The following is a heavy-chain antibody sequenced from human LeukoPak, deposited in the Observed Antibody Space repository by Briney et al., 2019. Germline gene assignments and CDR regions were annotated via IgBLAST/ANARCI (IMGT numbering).Heavy chain of an antibody. CDR1: GYSINSGHY. CDR2: IYTSGST. Sequence: ASKTLSLTCSVSGYSINSGHYWDWIRQPPGKGLEWIGRIYTSGSTNYNPSLKSRVTMSVDTSKNQFSLKLSSVTAADTAVYYCARDYSSGWYWFDPWGQGTLVTVSS. CDR3: ARDYSSGWYWFDP. V-gene: IGHV4-38-2*02. D-gene: IGHD6-19*01. J-gene: IGHJ5*02.